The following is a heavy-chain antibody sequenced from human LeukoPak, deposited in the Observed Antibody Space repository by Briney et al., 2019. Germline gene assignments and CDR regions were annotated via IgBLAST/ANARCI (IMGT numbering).Heavy chain of an antibody. V-gene: IGHV4-30-2*01. Sequence: PSQTLSLTCTVSGVSISSGGYYWRWIRQHPGKGLEWVGYIYHSGNTYYNPSLKSRVTISVDRSKNQFSLNLSSVTAADTAVYYCARAPGYYGSGSPYFDYWGQGTLVTVSS. D-gene: IGHD3-10*01. CDR3: ARAPGYYGSGSPYFDY. CDR2: IYHSGNT. CDR1: GVSISSGGYY. J-gene: IGHJ4*02.